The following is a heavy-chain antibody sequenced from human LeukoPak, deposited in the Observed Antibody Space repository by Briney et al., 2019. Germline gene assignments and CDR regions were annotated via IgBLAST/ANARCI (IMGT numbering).Heavy chain of an antibody. CDR3: AKGGWDCSSTSCDGFDY. CDR2: ISGSGGST. CDR1: GFSFSNYA. J-gene: IGHJ4*02. Sequence: GGSLRLSCAASGFSFSNYAMSWVRQAPGKGLEWVSAISGSGGSTYYADSVKGRFTISRDNSKNTLYLQMNSLRAEDTAVYYCAKGGWDCSSTSCDGFDYWGQGTLVTVSS. V-gene: IGHV3-23*01. D-gene: IGHD2-2*01.